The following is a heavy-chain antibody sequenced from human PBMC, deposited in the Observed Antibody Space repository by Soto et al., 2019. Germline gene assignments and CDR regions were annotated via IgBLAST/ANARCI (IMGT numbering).Heavy chain of an antibody. J-gene: IGHJ6*02. V-gene: IGHV1-69*04. CDR2: IIPILGIA. CDR3: ARDPGYSYGFDYYYYYGMDV. CDR1: GGTFSSYT. D-gene: IGHD5-18*01. Sequence: SVKVSCKASGGTFSSYTISWVRQAPGQGLEWMGRIIPILGIANYAQKFQGRVTITADKSTSTAYMELSSLRSEDTAVYYCARDPGYSYGFDYYYYYGMDVWGQGTTVTVSS.